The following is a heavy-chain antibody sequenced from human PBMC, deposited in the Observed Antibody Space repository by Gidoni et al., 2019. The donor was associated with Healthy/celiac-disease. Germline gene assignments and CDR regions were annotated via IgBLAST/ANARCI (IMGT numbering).Heavy chain of an antibody. CDR2: IYYSGST. CDR1: GGSISSSSYY. V-gene: IGHV4-39*01. D-gene: IGHD6-13*01. J-gene: IGHJ4*02. CDR3: ARRSSSWVDY. Sequence: QLQLQESGPGLVKLSETLSLTCTVSGGSISSSSYYWGWIRQPPGKGLEWIGSIYYSGSTYYNPSLKSRVTISVDTSKNQFSLKLSSVTAADTAVYYCARRSSSWVDYWGQGTLVTVSS.